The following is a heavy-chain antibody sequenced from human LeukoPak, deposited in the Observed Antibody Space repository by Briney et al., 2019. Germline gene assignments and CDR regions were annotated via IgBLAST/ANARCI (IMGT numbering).Heavy chain of an antibody. Sequence: GASVKVSCKASGGTFSSYAISWVRQAPGQGLEWMGGIIPIFGTANYAQKFQGRVTITADESTSTAYMGLSSLRSEDTAVYYCASFSTRYYYDSSGYYYWDYWGQGTLVTVSS. D-gene: IGHD3-22*01. J-gene: IGHJ4*02. CDR2: IIPIFGTA. CDR1: GGTFSSYA. V-gene: IGHV1-69*13. CDR3: ASFSTRYYYDSSGYYYWDY.